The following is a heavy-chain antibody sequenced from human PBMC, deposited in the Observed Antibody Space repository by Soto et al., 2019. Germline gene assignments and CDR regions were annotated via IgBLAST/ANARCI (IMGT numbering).Heavy chain of an antibody. CDR3: ARGPGIAAAGPENNWFDP. V-gene: IGHV1-8*02. D-gene: IGHD6-13*01. CDR2: NNPNSGNT. CDR1: GYTFTGYY. Sequence: ASVKVSCKASGYTFTGYYMHWVRQAPGQGLEWMRWNNPNSGNTGYAQKFQGRVTMTRNTSISTAYMELSSLRSEDTAVYYCARGPGIAAAGPENNWFDPWGQGTLVTVSS. J-gene: IGHJ5*02.